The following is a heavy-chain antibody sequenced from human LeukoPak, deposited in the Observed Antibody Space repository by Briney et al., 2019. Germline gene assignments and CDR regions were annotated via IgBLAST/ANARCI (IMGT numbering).Heavy chain of an antibody. CDR3: ARQGCITATCHTIDH. D-gene: IGHD3-10*01. CDR1: GYTYTKSC. CDR2: INPVDCEI. Sequence: ESLKISCKGSGYTYTKSCIAWVRQMPGKGLELMVFINPVDCEIRYSPPFQGQVTISVDKSISTAFLHWNSLQDSDSAMYSCARQGCITATCHTIDHWGQGTLVTVSS. V-gene: IGHV5-51*01. J-gene: IGHJ4*02.